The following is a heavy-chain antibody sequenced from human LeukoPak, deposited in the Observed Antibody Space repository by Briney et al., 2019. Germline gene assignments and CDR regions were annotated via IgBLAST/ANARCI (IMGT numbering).Heavy chain of an antibody. Sequence: PSETLSLTCTVSGGSISSSSYYWGWIRQPPGKGLEWIGSIYYSGNTNYNPSLKSRVTILEDKSKNQFSLKLSSVTAADTAVYYCARLSLKVLEWSPTKGKETHYFDYWGQGTLVTVSS. CDR2: IYYSGNT. J-gene: IGHJ4*02. CDR1: GGSISSSSYY. D-gene: IGHD3-3*01. CDR3: ARLSLKVLEWSPTKGKETHYFDY. V-gene: IGHV4-39*07.